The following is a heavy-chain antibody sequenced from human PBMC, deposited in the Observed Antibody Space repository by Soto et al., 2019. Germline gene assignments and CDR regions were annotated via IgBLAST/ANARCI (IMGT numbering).Heavy chain of an antibody. J-gene: IGHJ6*02. CDR1: GGSISSSGYY. CDR3: ARALRYYDSSGYYFGRNYYYYGMDV. CDR2: ISYKGTP. D-gene: IGHD3-22*01. V-gene: IGHV4-39*01. Sequence: KPSETLSLTCTVSGGSISSSGYYWGWIRQPPGKGLEWIGSISYKGTPYYNPSLKSRVTISVDMSKNQLSLKLSSVTAADTAVYYCARALRYYDSSGYYFGRNYYYYGMDVWGQGTTVTVSS.